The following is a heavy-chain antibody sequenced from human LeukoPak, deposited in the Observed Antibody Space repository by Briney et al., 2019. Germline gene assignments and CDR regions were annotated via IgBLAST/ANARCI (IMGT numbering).Heavy chain of an antibody. CDR2: INSDGSSI. D-gene: IGHD5-12*01. V-gene: IGHV3-74*01. J-gene: IGHJ4*02. CDR3: AREIEYSGYDRVDY. CDR1: GFTFSSYW. Sequence: PGGSLRLTCAASGFTFSSYWLHWVRQAPGKGLVWLSRINSDGSSIRYADSVKGRFTISRDNAKNTLYLQMNSLRAEDTAVYYCAREIEYSGYDRVDYWGQGTLVTVSS.